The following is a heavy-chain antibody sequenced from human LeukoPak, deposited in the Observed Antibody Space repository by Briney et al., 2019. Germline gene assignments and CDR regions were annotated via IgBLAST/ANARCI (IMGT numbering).Heavy chain of an antibody. Sequence: SETLSLTCGVYGYSLTNHFWIWLRQPPGKGVECVGEILHNGAPNYNPSLKSRVTISVDTSKNQFFLKLSSVTAADTAVYYCARGPAAIHPWGQGTLVTVSS. CDR3: ARGPAAIHP. V-gene: IGHV4-34*12. J-gene: IGHJ5*02. D-gene: IGHD2-2*01. CDR1: GYSLTNHF. CDR2: ILHNGAP.